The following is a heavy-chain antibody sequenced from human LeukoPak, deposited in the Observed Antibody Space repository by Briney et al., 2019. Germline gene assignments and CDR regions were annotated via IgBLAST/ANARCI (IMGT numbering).Heavy chain of an antibody. CDR3: ATFRRGYHDSSESYYFDY. CDR1: GFTFSRFA. D-gene: IGHD3-22*01. J-gene: IGHJ4*02. V-gene: IGHV3-23*01. CDR2: ISGSGDTT. Sequence: GGSLRLSCAASGFTFSRFAMSWVRQAPGKGLEWVSGISGSGDTTYYADSVKGRFTISRDNSKNTLYLQMNGLRAEDTAVYYCATFRRGYHDSSESYYFDYWGQGTLVTVSS.